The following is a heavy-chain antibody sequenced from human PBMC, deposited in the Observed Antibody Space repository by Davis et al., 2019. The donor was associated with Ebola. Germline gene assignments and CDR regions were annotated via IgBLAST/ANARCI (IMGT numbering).Heavy chain of an antibody. Sequence: GESLKISCAASGFTFSSYGMHWVRQAPGKGLEWVSAISGSGGSTYYADSVKGRFTISRDNSKNTLYLQMNSLRAEDTAVYYCAKVVVAAALDYWGQGTLVTVSS. CDR2: ISGSGGST. V-gene: IGHV3-23*01. D-gene: IGHD2-15*01. CDR1: GFTFSSYG. J-gene: IGHJ4*02. CDR3: AKVVVAAALDY.